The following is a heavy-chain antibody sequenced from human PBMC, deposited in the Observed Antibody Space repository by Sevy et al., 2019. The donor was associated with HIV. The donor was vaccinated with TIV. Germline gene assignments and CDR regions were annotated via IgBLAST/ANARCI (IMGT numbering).Heavy chain of an antibody. Sequence: GGSLRLSCAASGFTLSSYWMSWVRQAPGKGLEWVANIKQDGSKKYYVTSVKGRFPISRDNAKNSLYMQMNSLRAEDTAVYYCAREGSGWYDYYYMDVWGKGTTVTVSS. V-gene: IGHV3-7*03. CDR2: IKQDGSKK. CDR1: GFTLSSYW. CDR3: AREGSGWYDYYYMDV. J-gene: IGHJ6*03. D-gene: IGHD6-19*01.